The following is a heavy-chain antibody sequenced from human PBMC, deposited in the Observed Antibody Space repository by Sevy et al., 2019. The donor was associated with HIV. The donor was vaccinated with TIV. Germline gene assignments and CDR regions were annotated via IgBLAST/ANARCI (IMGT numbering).Heavy chain of an antibody. CDR2: IKLDGTAK. V-gene: IGHV3-7*01. CDR3: TRDVRALDI. Sequence: GGSLRLSCAVSGFTFSDFWMSWVRRAPGKGLEWVGNIKLDGTAKYYADSVNGRFTIFRDNAKNSLYLQMNSLRAEDTGVYYCTRDVRALDIWGQGTMVTVSS. J-gene: IGHJ3*02. CDR1: GFTFSDFW.